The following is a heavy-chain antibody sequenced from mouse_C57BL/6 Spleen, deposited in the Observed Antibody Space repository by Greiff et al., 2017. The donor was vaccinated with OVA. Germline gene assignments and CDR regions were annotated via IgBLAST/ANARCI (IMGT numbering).Heavy chain of an antibody. Sequence: VQLQESGAELVRPGASVKLSCKASGYTFTDYYINWVKQRPGQGLEWIARIYPGSGNTYYNEKFKGKAALTAEKSSSTAYMQLSSLTSEDSAVYFCARGGYDYDPAWFAYWGQGTLVTVSA. J-gene: IGHJ3*01. CDR3: ARGGYDYDPAWFAY. V-gene: IGHV1-76*01. D-gene: IGHD2-4*01. CDR2: IYPGSGNT. CDR1: GYTFTDYY.